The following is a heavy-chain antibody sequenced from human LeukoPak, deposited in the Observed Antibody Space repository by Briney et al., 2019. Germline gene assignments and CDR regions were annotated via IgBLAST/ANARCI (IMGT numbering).Heavy chain of an antibody. V-gene: IGHV3-53*01. D-gene: IGHD6-13*01. CDR2: IYSGGST. CDR3: ARDGSAAENDF. CDR1: GFTVSSNY. Sequence: PGGSLRLSCAASGFTVSSNYMSWVRQAPGKGLEWVSVIYSGGSTYYADSVKGRFTISRDNSKNALYLQMSSLGAEDTAIYYCARDGSAAENDFWGQGTLVTVSS. J-gene: IGHJ4*02.